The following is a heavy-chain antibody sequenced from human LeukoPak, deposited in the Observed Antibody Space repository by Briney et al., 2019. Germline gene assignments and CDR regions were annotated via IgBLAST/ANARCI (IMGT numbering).Heavy chain of an antibody. Sequence: ASVKVSCKASGYTLTGYYMRWVRQAPGQGLEWMGWINPNSGGTNYAQKFQGRVTMTRDTSISTAYMELSRLRSDDTAVYYCARDYGSGWDGDYWGQGTLVTVSS. J-gene: IGHJ4*02. V-gene: IGHV1-2*02. CDR2: INPNSGGT. CDR1: GYTLTGYY. CDR3: ARDYGSGWDGDY. D-gene: IGHD6-19*01.